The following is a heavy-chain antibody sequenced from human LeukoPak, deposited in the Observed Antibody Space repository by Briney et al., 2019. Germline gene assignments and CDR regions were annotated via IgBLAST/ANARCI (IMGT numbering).Heavy chain of an antibody. CDR3: ARGRYYYDSSGYYFDY. CDR1: GYTFTGYY. V-gene: IGHV1-2*02. J-gene: IGHJ4*02. Sequence: ASVKVSCKASGYTFTGYYMHWVRQAPGQGLEWMGWINPNSGGTNYARKFQGRVTMTRDTSISTAYMELSRLRSDDTAVYYCARGRYYYDSSGYYFDYWGQGTLVTVSS. D-gene: IGHD3-22*01. CDR2: INPNSGGT.